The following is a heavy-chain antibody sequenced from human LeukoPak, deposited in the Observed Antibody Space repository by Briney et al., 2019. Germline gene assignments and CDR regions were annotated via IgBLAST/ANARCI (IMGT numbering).Heavy chain of an antibody. J-gene: IGHJ4*02. CDR3: ARGGATVTTYSFDY. Sequence: GALVKVSCKASGYTFTSYDINWVRQATGQGLEWMGWMNPNSGNTGYAQKFQGRVTMTRNTSISTAYMELSSLRSEDTAVYYCARGGATVTTYSFDYWGQGTLVTVSS. V-gene: IGHV1-8*01. D-gene: IGHD4-17*01. CDR2: MNPNSGNT. CDR1: GYTFTSYD.